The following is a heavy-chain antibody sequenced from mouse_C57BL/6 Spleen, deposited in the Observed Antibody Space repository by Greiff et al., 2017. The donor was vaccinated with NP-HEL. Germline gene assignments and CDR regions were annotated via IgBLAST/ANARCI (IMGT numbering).Heavy chain of an antibody. Sequence: VQRVESGPELVKPGASVKISCKASGYAFSSSWMNWVKQRPGKGLEWIGRIYPGDGDTNYNGKFKGKATLTADKSSSTAYMQLSSLTSEDSAVYFCARSTILDYWGQGTTLTVSS. V-gene: IGHV1-82*01. J-gene: IGHJ2*01. CDR2: IYPGDGDT. CDR1: GYAFSSSW. CDR3: ARSTILDY. D-gene: IGHD2-1*01.